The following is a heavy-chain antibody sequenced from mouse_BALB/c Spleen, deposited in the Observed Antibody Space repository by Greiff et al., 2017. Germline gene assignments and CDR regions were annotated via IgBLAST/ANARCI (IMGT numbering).Heavy chain of an antibody. V-gene: IGHV5-17*02. Sequence: EVQRVESGGGLVQPGGSRKLSCAASGFTFSSFGMHWVRQAPEKGLEWVAYISSGSSTIYYADTVKGRFTISRDNPKNTLFLQMTSLRSEDTAMYYCARVDYGFDYWGQGSTLTVSS. CDR1: GFTFSSFG. CDR3: ARVDYGFDY. D-gene: IGHD1-1*01. CDR2: ISSGSSTI. J-gene: IGHJ2*01.